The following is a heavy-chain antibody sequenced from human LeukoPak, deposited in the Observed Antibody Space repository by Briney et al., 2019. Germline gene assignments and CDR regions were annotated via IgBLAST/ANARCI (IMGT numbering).Heavy chain of an antibody. J-gene: IGHJ1*01. CDR1: GGSFSGYY. CDR3: ARGPTYYYDGSGYSFLFQH. Sequence: PSETLSLTCAVYGGSFSGYYWSWIRQPPGKGLEWIGEINHSGSTNYNPSLKSRVTISVDTSKNQFSLKLSSVTAADTAVYYCARGPTYYYDGSGYSFLFQHWGQGTLVTVSS. D-gene: IGHD3-22*01. V-gene: IGHV4-34*01. CDR2: INHSGST.